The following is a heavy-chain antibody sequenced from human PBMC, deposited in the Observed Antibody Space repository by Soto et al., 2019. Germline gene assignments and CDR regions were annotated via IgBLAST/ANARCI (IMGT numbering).Heavy chain of an antibody. V-gene: IGHV3-30*14. Sequence: PGGSLRRPCAASGFAFNYYSMHWVRQSPGKGLDWVAVVSYDGSTRYYSDSVKGRFTISRDNSANYVYLQMNSLRAGDTAVYYCAKDWNYLGYFEHWGKGVLVTVSS. D-gene: IGHD1-7*01. J-gene: IGHJ4*02. CDR3: AKDWNYLGYFEH. CDR1: GFAFNYYS. CDR2: VSYDGSTR.